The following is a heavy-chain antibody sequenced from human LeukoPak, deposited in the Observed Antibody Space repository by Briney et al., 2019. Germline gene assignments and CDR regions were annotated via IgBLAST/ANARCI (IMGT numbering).Heavy chain of an antibody. J-gene: IGHJ5*02. CDR1: GGSISSGRYY. CDR3: ARGHMAPGDENWCDP. V-gene: IGHV4-61*02. Sequence: SETLSLTCAVSGGSISSGRYYWGWIRQPAGKGLGWIGRVYTSGSPIYNPSLKSRVTISVDTSKNRFSLKLSSVTPPDPAVLYCARGHMAPGDENWCDPRGQ. D-gene: IGHD1-14*01. CDR2: VYTSGSP.